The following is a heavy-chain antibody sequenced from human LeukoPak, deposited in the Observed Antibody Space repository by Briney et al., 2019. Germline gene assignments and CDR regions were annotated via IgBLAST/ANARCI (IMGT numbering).Heavy chain of an antibody. D-gene: IGHD4-17*01. CDR2: INHSGST. V-gene: IGHV4-34*01. CDR1: GASISSYY. CDR3: ARAGVTTVTPYYFDY. J-gene: IGHJ4*02. Sequence: SETLSLTCTVSGASISSYYWSWIRQPPGKGLEWIGEINHSGSTNYNPSLKSRVTISVDTSKNQFSLKLSSVTAADTAVYYCARAGVTTVTPYYFDYWGQGTLVTVSS.